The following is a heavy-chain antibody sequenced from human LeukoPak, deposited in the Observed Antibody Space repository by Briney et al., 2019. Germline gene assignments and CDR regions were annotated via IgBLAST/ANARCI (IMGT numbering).Heavy chain of an antibody. CDR3: ARRYYGSGYPHAFDI. CDR1: GFTFSSYW. J-gene: IGHJ3*02. Sequence: GGSLRLSCAASGFTFSSYWMHWVRHAPGKGLVWVSRINSDGSSTSYADSVKGRFTISRDNAKNSLYLQMNSLRAEDTAVYYCARRYYGSGYPHAFDIWGQGTMVTVSS. D-gene: IGHD3-10*01. V-gene: IGHV3-74*01. CDR2: INSDGSST.